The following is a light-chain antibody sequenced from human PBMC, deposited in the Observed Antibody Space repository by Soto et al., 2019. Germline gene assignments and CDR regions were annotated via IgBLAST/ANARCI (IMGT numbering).Light chain of an antibody. CDR2: GAS. J-gene: IGKJ1*01. Sequence: EVVLTQSPGTLSLSPGERATLSCRASQSVISNYLAWYQQKPGLAPRLLIYGASSRATGIPDRFSGSGSGTDFTLTISRLEPEDFAVYYCQQYGSSPTCGQGTKGDIK. CDR3: QQYGSSPT. V-gene: IGKV3-20*01. CDR1: QSVISNY.